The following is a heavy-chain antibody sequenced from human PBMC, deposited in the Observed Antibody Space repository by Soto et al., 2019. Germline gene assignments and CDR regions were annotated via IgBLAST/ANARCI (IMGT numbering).Heavy chain of an antibody. D-gene: IGHD1-1*01. CDR3: ARDEAYKWNDGGWFDP. CDR2: ISAYNGNT. V-gene: IGHV1-18*01. Sequence: QVQLVQSGAEVKKPGASVKVSCKASGYTFTSYGISWVRQASGQGLEWMGWISAYNGNTKYAQKLQGRVTMTPDTATGTAYMELKSLRSDDTAVYYCARDEAYKWNDGGWFDPWGQGTRVTVSS. J-gene: IGHJ5*02. CDR1: GYTFTSYG.